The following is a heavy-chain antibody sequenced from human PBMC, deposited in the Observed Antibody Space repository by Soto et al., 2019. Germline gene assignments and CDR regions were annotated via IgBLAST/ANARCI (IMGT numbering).Heavy chain of an antibody. V-gene: IGHV3-30-3*01. J-gene: IGHJ6*02. D-gene: IGHD5-18*01. CDR2: LSSDGSNK. Sequence: GGSLRLSCAASGFTFSDYSMHWVRQAPGKGLEWVAVLSSDGSNKYYADSARGRFTISRDNSENMFYLQMNSLRAEDTAVYYCATGDTAMDVYYYYGMDVWGQGTTVTVSS. CDR3: ATGDTAMDVYYYYGMDV. CDR1: GFTFSDYS.